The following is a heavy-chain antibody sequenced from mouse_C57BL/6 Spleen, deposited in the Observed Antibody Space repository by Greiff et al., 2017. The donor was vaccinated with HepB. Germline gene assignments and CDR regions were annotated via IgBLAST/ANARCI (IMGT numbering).Heavy chain of an antibody. J-gene: IGHJ1*03. Sequence: DVKLQESGPGLVKPSQSLSLTCSVTGYSITSGYYWNWIRQFPGNKLEWMGYISYDGSNNYNPSLKNRISITRDTSKNQFFLKLNSVTTEDTATYYCVSNHWYFDVWGTGTTVTVSS. CDR3: VSNHWYFDV. V-gene: IGHV3-6*01. D-gene: IGHD2-5*01. CDR1: GYSITSGYY. CDR2: ISYDGSN.